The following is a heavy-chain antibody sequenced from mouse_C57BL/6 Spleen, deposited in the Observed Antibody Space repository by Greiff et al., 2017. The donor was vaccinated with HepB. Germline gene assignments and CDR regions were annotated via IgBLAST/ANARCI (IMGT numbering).Heavy chain of an antibody. CDR1: GFTFSSYA. D-gene: IGHD6-1*01. J-gene: IGHJ4*01. CDR2: ISSGGDYI. Sequence: EVKLVESGEGLVKPGGSLKLSCAASGFTFSSYAMSWVRQTPEKRLEWVAYISSGGDYIYYADTVKGRFTISRDNARNTLYLQMSSLKSEDTAMYYCTRVGHYYAMDYWGQGTSVTVSS. V-gene: IGHV5-9-1*02. CDR3: TRVGHYYAMDY.